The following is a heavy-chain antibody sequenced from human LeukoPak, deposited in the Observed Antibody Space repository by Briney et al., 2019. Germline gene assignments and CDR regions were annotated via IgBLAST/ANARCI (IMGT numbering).Heavy chain of an antibody. V-gene: IGHV3-23*01. D-gene: IGHD6-6*01. CDR2: ISNSGGST. Sequence: GGSLRLSCAASGFIFRNYVVAWVRQAPGKGLEWVSQISNSGGSTYYADSVKGRFTISRDNAKNSLYLQMNSLRAEDTAVYYCARVSVFRHTGAARPVYYYYYMDVWGKGTTVTVSS. J-gene: IGHJ6*03. CDR3: ARVSVFRHTGAARPVYYYYYMDV. CDR1: GFIFRNYV.